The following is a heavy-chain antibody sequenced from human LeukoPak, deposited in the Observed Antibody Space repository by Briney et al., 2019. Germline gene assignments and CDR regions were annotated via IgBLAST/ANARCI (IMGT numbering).Heavy chain of an antibody. CDR3: ARVLGRGSGRLEGFNWFDP. D-gene: IGHD6-19*01. V-gene: IGHV1-46*01. J-gene: IGHJ5*02. Sequence: ASVKVSCKASGYTFTSYYMHWVRQAPGQGLEWMGIINPSGGSTSYAQKFQGRVTMTRDTSTSTVYMELSSLRSEDTAVYYCARVLGRGSGRLEGFNWFDPWGQGTLVTVSS. CDR2: INPSGGST. CDR1: GYTFTSYY.